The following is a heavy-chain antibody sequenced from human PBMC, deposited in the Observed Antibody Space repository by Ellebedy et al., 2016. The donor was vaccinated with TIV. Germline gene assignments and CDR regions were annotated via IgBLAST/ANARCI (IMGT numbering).Heavy chain of an antibody. CDR2: THHSGST. D-gene: IGHD5/OR15-5a*01. CDR3: AREIVSITDEGYFDL. Sequence: MPSETLSLTCTVSGDSISSYFWSRIRQSPGQGLEWIGYTHHSGSTNYNPSLKSRVTMSVDQSKNQFSLKLTSVTTADTAVYYCAREIVSITDEGYFDLWGRGTLVTVSS. V-gene: IGHV4-59*01. CDR1: GDSISSYF. J-gene: IGHJ2*01.